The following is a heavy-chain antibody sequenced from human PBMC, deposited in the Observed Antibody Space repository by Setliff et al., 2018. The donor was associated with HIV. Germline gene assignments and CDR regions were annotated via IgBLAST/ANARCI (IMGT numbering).Heavy chain of an antibody. CDR3: ARTMWEKYFDF. CDR2: IYYSGST. J-gene: IGHJ4*02. Sequence: PSETLSLTCTVSGGSISSSSYYWGWIRQPPGKGLEWIGSIYYSGSTYYNPSLKSRVTISVDTSKNQFSLKLSSVTAADTAVYYCARTMWEKYFDFWGQGALVTVPQ. V-gene: IGHV4-39*01. D-gene: IGHD1-26*01. CDR1: GGSISSSSYY.